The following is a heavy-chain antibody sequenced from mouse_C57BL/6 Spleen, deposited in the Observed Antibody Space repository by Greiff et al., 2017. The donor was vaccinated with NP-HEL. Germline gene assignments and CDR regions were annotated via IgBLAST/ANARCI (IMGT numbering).Heavy chain of an antibody. Sequence: DVKLVESGGGLVQPGGSLSLSCAASGFTFTDYYMSWVRQPPGKALEWLGFIRNKANGYTTEYSASVKGRFTISRDNSQSILYLQMNALRAEDSATYYCARFYYSNKRGYYFDYWGQGTTLTVSS. J-gene: IGHJ2*01. D-gene: IGHD2-5*01. V-gene: IGHV7-3*01. CDR1: GFTFTDYY. CDR3: ARFYYSNKRGYYFDY. CDR2: IRNKANGYTT.